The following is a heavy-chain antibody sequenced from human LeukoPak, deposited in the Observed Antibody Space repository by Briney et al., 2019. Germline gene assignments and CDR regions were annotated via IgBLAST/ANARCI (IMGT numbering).Heavy chain of an antibody. CDR1: RFTVSSNY. D-gene: IGHD6-13*01. J-gene: IGHJ5*02. CDR2: IYGSGTT. CDR3: ARDLVAAAGTFWFDP. Sequence: GGSLRLSCAASRFTVSSNYMTWVRQAPGKGLEWVSNIYGSGTTYYAASVEGRFTISTDNSKNTLHLQMDSRRAENTAVYYCARDLVAAAGTFWFDPWGQGTLVTVSS. V-gene: IGHV3-66*03.